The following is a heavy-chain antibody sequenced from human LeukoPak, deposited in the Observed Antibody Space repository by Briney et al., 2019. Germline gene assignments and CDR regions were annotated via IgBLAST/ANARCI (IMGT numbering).Heavy chain of an antibody. Sequence: PGGSLRLSCAASGFTFSSYAMSWVRQAPGKGLEWVSAISGSGGSTYYADSVKGRFTISRDNSKNTLYLQMNSLRAEDTAVYYCAKDGIMITFGGVIVSNYFDYWGQGTLVTVSS. CDR2: ISGSGGST. D-gene: IGHD3-16*02. CDR1: GFTFSSYA. CDR3: AKDGIMITFGGVIVSNYFDY. J-gene: IGHJ4*02. V-gene: IGHV3-23*01.